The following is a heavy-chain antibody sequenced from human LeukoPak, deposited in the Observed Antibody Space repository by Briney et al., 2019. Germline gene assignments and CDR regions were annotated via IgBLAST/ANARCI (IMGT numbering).Heavy chain of an antibody. J-gene: IGHJ4*02. CDR2: ISAYNGNT. V-gene: IGHV1-18*01. Sequence: ASVKVSCKASGYTFTSYGISWVRQAPGQGLEWMGWISAYNGNTNYAQKLQGRVTMTTDTSTSTAYMELRSLRSDDTAVYYCAILGSFGGVIVNTYWGQGTLVTVSS. CDR3: AILGSFGGVIVNTY. D-gene: IGHD3-16*02. CDR1: GYTFTSYG.